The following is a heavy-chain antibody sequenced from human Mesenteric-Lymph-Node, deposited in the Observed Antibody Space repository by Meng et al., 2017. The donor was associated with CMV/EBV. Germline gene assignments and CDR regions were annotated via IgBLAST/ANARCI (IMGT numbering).Heavy chain of an antibody. V-gene: IGHV3-48*03. CDR3: TRSQGSTAGDY. D-gene: IGHD2-21*02. J-gene: IGHJ4*02. CDR1: GFTFSNYD. Sequence: GGSLRLSCAASGFTFSNYDMQWVRQAPRKGLEWVSYISSSGTTIYYADSVKGRFTISRDNVKNSLYLQMNGLRAEDTAVYYCTRSQGSTAGDYWGQGTLVTVSS. CDR2: ISSSGTTI.